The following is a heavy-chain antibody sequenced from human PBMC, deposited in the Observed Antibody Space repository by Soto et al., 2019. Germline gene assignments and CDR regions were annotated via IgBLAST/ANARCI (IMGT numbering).Heavy chain of an antibody. V-gene: IGHV4-39*01. CDR2: IYYSGST. D-gene: IGHD3-9*01. CDR1: GGSISSSSYY. CDR3: AKQDIFLTVYFPDS. Sequence: SETLSLTCTVSGGSISSSSYYWGWIRQPPGKGLEWIGSIYYSGSTYYNPSLKSRVTISVDTSKNQFSLKLSSVTAADTAVYYWAKQDIFLTVYFPDSWGQGTWVTVPS. J-gene: IGHJ4*02.